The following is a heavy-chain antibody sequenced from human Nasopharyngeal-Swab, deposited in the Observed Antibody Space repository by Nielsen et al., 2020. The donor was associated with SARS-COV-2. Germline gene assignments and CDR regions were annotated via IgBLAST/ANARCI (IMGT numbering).Heavy chain of an antibody. V-gene: IGHV3-21*01. CDR2: ISSSSSYI. J-gene: IGHJ4*02. CDR3: ARDRALRYFEGLDY. CDR1: GFTFSSYA. D-gene: IGHD3-9*01. Sequence: GGSLRLSCAASGFTFSSYAMSWVRQAPGKGLEWVSSISSSSSYIYYADSVKGRFTISRDNAKNSLYLQMNSLRAEDTAVYYCARDRALRYFEGLDYWGQGTLVTVSS.